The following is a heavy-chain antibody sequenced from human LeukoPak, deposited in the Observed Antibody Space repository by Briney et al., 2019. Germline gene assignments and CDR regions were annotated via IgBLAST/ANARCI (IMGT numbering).Heavy chain of an antibody. J-gene: IGHJ4*02. CDR2: INPSDGST. V-gene: IGHV1-46*01. CDR3: AREGLDTSDYYGSRLDY. D-gene: IGHD3-22*01. CDR1: GYTFTTYY. Sequence: GASVKVSCKASGYTFTTYYMHWVRQAPGQGLEWMGIINPSDGSTSYARKFQDRVTMTRDTSTSTVYMELSSLRSEDTAVYYCAREGLDTSDYYGSRLDYWGPGTLVTVSS.